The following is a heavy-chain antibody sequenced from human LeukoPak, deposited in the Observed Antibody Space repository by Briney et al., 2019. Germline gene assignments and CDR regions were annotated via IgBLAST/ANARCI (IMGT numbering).Heavy chain of an antibody. CDR1: GGTFSSYA. V-gene: IGHV1-69*04. D-gene: IGHD5-18*01. CDR3: ARGYVDTAMDLYYFDY. CDR2: IIPILGIA. Sequence: SVKVSCKASGGTFSSYAISWVRQAPGQGLEWMGRIIPILGIANYAQEFQGRVTITADKSTSTAYMELSSLRSEDTAVYCCARGYVDTAMDLYYFDYWGQGTLVTVSS. J-gene: IGHJ4*02.